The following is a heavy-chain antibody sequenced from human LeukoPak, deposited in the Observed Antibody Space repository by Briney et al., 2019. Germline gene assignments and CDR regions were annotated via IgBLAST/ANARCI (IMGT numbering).Heavy chain of an antibody. J-gene: IGHJ6*03. Sequence: QAGGSLRLSCAASGFTFSGSAMHWVRQASGKGLEWVGRIRSKANSYATAYAASVKGRFTISRDDSKNTAYPQMNSLKTEDTAVYYCTSRYFDWFRYMDVWGKGTTVTVSS. V-gene: IGHV3-73*01. CDR1: GFTFSGSA. CDR3: TSRYFDWFRYMDV. CDR2: IRSKANSYAT. D-gene: IGHD3-9*01.